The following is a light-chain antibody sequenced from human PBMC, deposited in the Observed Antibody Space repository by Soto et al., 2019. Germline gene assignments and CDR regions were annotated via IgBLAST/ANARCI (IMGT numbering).Light chain of an antibody. CDR3: QQYNNWPRT. CDR1: QSVSSN. Sequence: EIVMTQSPATLSVSPGERATLSCRASQSVSSNLAWYQQKPGQAPRLLIYGASTRATGIPARFSGSGSGTEFTLTIRSLQSEDFAVYYGQQYNNWPRTFGQGTKLEIK. V-gene: IGKV3-15*01. CDR2: GAS. J-gene: IGKJ2*01.